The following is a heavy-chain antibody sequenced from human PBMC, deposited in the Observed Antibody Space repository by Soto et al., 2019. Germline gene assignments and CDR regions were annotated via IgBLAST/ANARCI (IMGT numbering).Heavy chain of an antibody. D-gene: IGHD4-17*01. CDR1: GFTFSSFG. Sequence: PGGSLRLSCAASGFTFSSFGMHWVRQAPGKGLEWVALLSYDGSKEYYADSVKGRFSVSRDNSKNTLYLQMNSLRVEDTAVYFCAKRLLRGTTLSVLDYWGRGTLFTVSS. J-gene: IGHJ4*02. CDR3: AKRLLRGTTLSVLDY. V-gene: IGHV3-30*18. CDR2: LSYDGSKE.